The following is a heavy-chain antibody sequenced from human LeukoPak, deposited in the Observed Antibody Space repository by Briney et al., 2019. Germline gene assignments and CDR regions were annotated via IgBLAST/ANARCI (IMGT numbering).Heavy chain of an antibody. J-gene: IGHJ3*02. Sequence: GSSVKVSCKASGGTSSSYAISWVRQAPGQGLEWMGGIIPIFGTANYAQKFQGRVTITADESTSTAYMELSSLRSEDTAVYYCAGDIVVVPAAKENAFDIWGQGTMVTVSS. CDR2: IIPIFGTA. V-gene: IGHV1-69*01. D-gene: IGHD2-2*01. CDR1: GGTSSSYA. CDR3: AGDIVVVPAAKENAFDI.